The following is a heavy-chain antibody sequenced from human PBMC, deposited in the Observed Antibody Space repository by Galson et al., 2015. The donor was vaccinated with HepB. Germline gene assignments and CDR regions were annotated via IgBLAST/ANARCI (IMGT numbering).Heavy chain of an antibody. V-gene: IGHV3-30-3*01. J-gene: IGHJ3*02. Sequence: SLRLSCAASGFTFSSYAMHWVRQAPGKGLEWVAVISYDGSNKYYADSVKGRFTIPRDNSKNTLYLQMNSLRAEDTAVYYCAGRYSSSLCSGCGAFDIWGQGTMVTVSS. CDR2: ISYDGSNK. D-gene: IGHD6-13*01. CDR1: GFTFSSYA. CDR3: AGRYSSSLCSGCGAFDI.